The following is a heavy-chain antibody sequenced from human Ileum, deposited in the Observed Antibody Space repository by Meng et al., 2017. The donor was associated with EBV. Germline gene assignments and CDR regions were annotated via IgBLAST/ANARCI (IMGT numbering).Heavy chain of an antibody. D-gene: IGHD4-17*01. V-gene: IGHV4-39*01. J-gene: IGHJ4*02. Sequence: QLLLQEPGPGLLKPSETLSLTCSVSGGSISSSNYCWGWIRQPPGKGLEWIQSICYTDYTYYNPSLKSRVTISADKSKNQFSLRLNSLTAADTAVYYCAMGPDYAKTGYWGQGTLVTVSS. CDR1: GGSISSSNYC. CDR3: AMGPDYAKTGY. CDR2: ICYTDYT.